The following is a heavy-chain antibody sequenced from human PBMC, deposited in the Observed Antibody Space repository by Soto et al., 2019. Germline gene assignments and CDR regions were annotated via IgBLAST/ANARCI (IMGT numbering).Heavy chain of an antibody. D-gene: IGHD3-10*01. CDR2: IDPGDSDT. J-gene: IGHJ4*02. Sequence: GESLKISCQVSGNSFSNYWIAWVRQMPGKGLEWMGIIDPGDSDTRYSPSFQGQVTISTDKSISTAYLQWSSLKAPDTAMYYCGASKLLAPFDSWGQGTLVTVS. CDR3: GASKLLAPFDS. CDR1: GNSFSNYW. V-gene: IGHV5-51*01.